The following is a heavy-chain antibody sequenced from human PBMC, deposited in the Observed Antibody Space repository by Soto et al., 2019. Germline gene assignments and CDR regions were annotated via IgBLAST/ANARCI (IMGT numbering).Heavy chain of an antibody. Sequence: QVQLVQSGAEVKKPGSSVKVSCKASGGTFSSYAISWVRQAPGQGLEWMGGIIPIFGTANYAQKFQGRVTITADEYTSTAYMELSSLRSEDTAVYYCARGEVVSAAHYYYDYGMDVWGQGTTVTVSS. CDR2: IIPIFGTA. CDR3: ARGEVVSAAHYYYDYGMDV. J-gene: IGHJ6*02. D-gene: IGHD2-2*01. V-gene: IGHV1-69*01. CDR1: GGTFSSYA.